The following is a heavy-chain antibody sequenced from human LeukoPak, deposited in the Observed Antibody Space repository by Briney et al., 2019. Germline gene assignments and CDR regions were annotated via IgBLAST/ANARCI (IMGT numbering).Heavy chain of an antibody. CDR2: ICYSGST. CDR3: ARLYGSGKNYFDY. D-gene: IGHD3-10*01. CDR1: GGSIRNDNYY. J-gene: IGHJ4*02. V-gene: IGHV4-31*03. Sequence: SQTLSLTCTVSGGSIRNDNYYWSWVRQHPGKGLEWIGYICYSGSTYYNPSLKSRVTLLVDSSKSHFSLKLTSVSTADTAVYYCARLYGSGKNYFDYWGQGTLVTVSS.